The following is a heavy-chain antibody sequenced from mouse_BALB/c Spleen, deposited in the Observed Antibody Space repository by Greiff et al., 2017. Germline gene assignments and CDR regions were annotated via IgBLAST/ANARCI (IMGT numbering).Heavy chain of an antibody. Sequence: EVKLQESGPSLVKPSQTLSLTCSVTGDSITSGYWNWIRKFPGNKLEYMGYISYSGSTYYNPSLKSRISITRDTSKNQYYLQLNSVTTEDTATYYCARITTATGYFDYWGQGTTLTVSS. CDR2: ISYSGST. V-gene: IGHV3-8*02. J-gene: IGHJ2*01. CDR1: GDSITSGY. D-gene: IGHD1-2*01. CDR3: ARITTATGYFDY.